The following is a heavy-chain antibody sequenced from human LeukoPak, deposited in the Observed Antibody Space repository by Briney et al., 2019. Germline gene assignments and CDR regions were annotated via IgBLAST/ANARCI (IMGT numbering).Heavy chain of an antibody. CDR1: GFTFNDYG. Sequence: GGSLRLSCAASGFTFNDYGMSWVRQAPGKGLDWVSGINWNGGSTGYADSVKGRFTISRDNAKNSLYLQMNSLRAEDTALYYCARVTKQQYYYYMDVWGKGATVTVSS. CDR3: ARVTKQQYYYYMDV. CDR2: INWNGGST. V-gene: IGHV3-20*04. J-gene: IGHJ6*03. D-gene: IGHD6-13*01.